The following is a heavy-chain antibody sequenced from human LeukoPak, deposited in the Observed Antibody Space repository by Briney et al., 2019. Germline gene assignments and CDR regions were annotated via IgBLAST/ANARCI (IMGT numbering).Heavy chain of an antibody. D-gene: IGHD2-21*02. Sequence: GGSLRLSCAASGFTFSSYAMSWVRQAPGKGLEWVSAISGSGGSTYYADSVKGRFTISRDNAKNSLYLQMNSLRAEDTAVYYCARDPAYCGGDCYSWGQGTLVTVSS. V-gene: IGHV3-23*01. CDR2: ISGSGGST. CDR1: GFTFSSYA. CDR3: ARDPAYCGGDCYS. J-gene: IGHJ5*02.